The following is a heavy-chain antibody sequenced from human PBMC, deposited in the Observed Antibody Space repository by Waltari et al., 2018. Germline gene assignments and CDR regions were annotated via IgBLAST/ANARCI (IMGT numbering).Heavy chain of an antibody. J-gene: IGHJ6*02. CDR2: ISWDSRAI. D-gene: IGHD6-13*01. V-gene: IGHV3-9*03. CDR1: GFSFDTFT. CDR3: AKGVSSWYSFGMDV. Sequence: EVKVVESGGGLVEPGRSLRLSCTGSGFSFDTFTRHWVRQAPGKGLEWVSGISWDSRAIGYADSVKGRFTISRDNARNSVYLQMNSLRSEDMALYYCAKGVSSWYSFGMDVWGQGTTVTVSS.